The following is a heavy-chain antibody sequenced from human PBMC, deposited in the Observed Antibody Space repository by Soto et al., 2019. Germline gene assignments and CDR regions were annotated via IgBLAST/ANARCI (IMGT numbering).Heavy chain of an antibody. J-gene: IGHJ4*02. V-gene: IGHV1-18*01. D-gene: IGHD3-22*01. CDR2: ISAYNGNT. Sequence: QVQLVQSGAEVKKPGASVKVSCKASDYTFTSYGISWVRQAPGQGLEWMGWISAYNGNTNYAQKLQGRVTMTTDTSTSTAYMELRSLRSDDTAVYYCARFMTYYYDSSGYYASDWGQGTLVTVSS. CDR1: DYTFTSYG. CDR3: ARFMTYYYDSSGYYASD.